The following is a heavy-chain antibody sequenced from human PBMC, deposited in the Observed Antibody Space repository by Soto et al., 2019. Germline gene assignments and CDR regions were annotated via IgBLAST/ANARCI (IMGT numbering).Heavy chain of an antibody. CDR3: ARGGTTMVRGVIDY. V-gene: IGHV4-34*01. CDR1: GGSFSGYY. CDR2: INHSGST. J-gene: IGHJ4*02. Sequence: PSETLSLTCAVYGGSFSGYYWSWIRQPPGKGLEWIGEINHSGSTNYNPSHKSRVTISVDTSKNQFSLKMSSVTAADTAVYYCARGGTTMVRGVIDYWGQGTLVTVSS. D-gene: IGHD3-10*01.